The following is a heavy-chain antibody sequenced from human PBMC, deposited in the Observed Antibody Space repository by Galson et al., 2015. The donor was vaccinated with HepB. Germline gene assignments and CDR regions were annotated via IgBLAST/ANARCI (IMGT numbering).Heavy chain of an antibody. CDR2: FSWDGNT. D-gene: IGHD4-17*01. V-gene: IGHV3-43*01. CDR1: GFSFDDYT. Sequence: SLRLSCAASGFSFDDYTMHWVRQAPGKGLEWISLFSWDGNTYYADSVKGRFTISRDNSKNSLYLQMSSLRTEDTALYYCAKDIGYGDYEDAFDIWGQGTMVTVS. CDR3: AKDIGYGDYEDAFDI. J-gene: IGHJ3*02.